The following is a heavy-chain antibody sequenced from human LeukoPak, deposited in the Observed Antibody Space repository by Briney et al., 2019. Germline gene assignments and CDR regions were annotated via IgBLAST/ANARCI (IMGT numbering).Heavy chain of an antibody. CDR3: ARVFTIAEEDGYGMDV. D-gene: IGHD6-13*01. CDR1: TLTVSSNY. CDR2: IYSVGNT. J-gene: IGHJ6*02. V-gene: IGHV3-66*01. Sequence: GGSLRLSCASSTLTVSSNYMSWVRQAPGKWLEWVSIIYSVGNTYYADSVKGRFTISRDNSKNTLYLQMNSLRVEDTAVYYCARVFTIAEEDGYGMDVRGQGTTVTVSS.